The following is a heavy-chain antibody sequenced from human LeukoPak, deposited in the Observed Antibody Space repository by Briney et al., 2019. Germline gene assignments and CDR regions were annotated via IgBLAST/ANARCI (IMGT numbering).Heavy chain of an antibody. CDR1: GYTFTGYY. CDR2: INPNSGGT. CDR3: ARVLMGIVVVPAAISNWFDP. Sequence: ASVKVSCKASGYTFTGYYMHWVRQAPGQGPEWMGWINPNSGGTNYAQKFQGRVTMTRDTSISTAYMELSRLRSDDTAVYYCARVLMGIVVVPAAISNWFDPWGQGTLVTVSS. J-gene: IGHJ5*02. V-gene: IGHV1-2*02. D-gene: IGHD2-2*01.